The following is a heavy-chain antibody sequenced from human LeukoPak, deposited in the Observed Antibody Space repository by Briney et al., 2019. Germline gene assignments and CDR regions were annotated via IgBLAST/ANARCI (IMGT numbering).Heavy chain of an antibody. V-gene: IGHV3-69-1*01. CDR3: ARDRPRVVVVAATPLLGYFDY. CDR1: GFTFSDYY. CDR2: ISSSSTI. Sequence: GGSLGLSCAASGFTFSDYYMNWVRQAPGKGLEWVSSISSSSTIYYADSVKGRFTISRDNAKNSLYLQMNSLRAEDTAVYYCARDRPRVVVVAATPLLGYFDYWGQGTLVTVSS. J-gene: IGHJ4*02. D-gene: IGHD2-15*01.